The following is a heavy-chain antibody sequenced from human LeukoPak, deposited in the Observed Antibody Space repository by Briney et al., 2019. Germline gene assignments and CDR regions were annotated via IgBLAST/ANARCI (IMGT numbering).Heavy chain of an antibody. CDR3: ARVLRREWELLLDY. Sequence: ASVKVSCKASGYTFTGYYMHWVRRAPGQGLEWMGWFNPNSGGTNYAQKFQSRVTMTRDTSISTAYMELSRLRSDDTAVYYCARVLRREWELLLDYWGQGTLVTVSS. V-gene: IGHV1-2*02. CDR2: FNPNSGGT. D-gene: IGHD1-26*01. J-gene: IGHJ4*02. CDR1: GYTFTGYY.